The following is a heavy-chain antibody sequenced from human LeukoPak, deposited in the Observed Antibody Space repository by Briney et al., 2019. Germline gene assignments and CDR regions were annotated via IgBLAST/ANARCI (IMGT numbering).Heavy chain of an antibody. CDR1: GFTFDDYG. CDR2: INWNGGST. J-gene: IGHJ4*02. Sequence: PGGSLRLSCAASGFTFDDYGMNWVRQAPGKGLEWVSGINWNGGSTGYADSVKGRFTISRDNAKNSLYLQMNSLRAEDTALYYCARAPRYDFWSGSSWNYFDYWGQGTLVTVSS. CDR3: ARAPRYDFWSGSSWNYFDY. D-gene: IGHD3-3*01. V-gene: IGHV3-20*04.